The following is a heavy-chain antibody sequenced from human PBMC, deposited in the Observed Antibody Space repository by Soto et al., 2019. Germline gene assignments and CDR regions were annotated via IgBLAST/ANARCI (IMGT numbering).Heavy chain of an antibody. CDR2: INPNSGGT. CDR3: ARAANTRIQLCPGAY. J-gene: IGHJ4*02. V-gene: IGHV1-2*04. Sequence: ASVKVSCKASGYTFTGYYMHWVRQAPGQGLEWMGWINPNSGGTNYAQKFQGWVTMTRDTSISTAYMELSRLRSDDTAVYYCARAANTRIQLCPGAYWGQGTMVTAPQ. CDR1: GYTFTGYY. D-gene: IGHD5-18*01.